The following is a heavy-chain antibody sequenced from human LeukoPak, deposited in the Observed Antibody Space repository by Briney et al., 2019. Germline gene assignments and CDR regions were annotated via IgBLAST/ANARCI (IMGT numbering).Heavy chain of an antibody. CDR2: IYYSGST. Sequence: SQTLSLTCTVSGGSINSGGYYWSWIRQHPGKGLEWIGYIYYSGSTYYNPSLKSRVTISVDTSKNQFSLKLSSVTAADTAVYYCARLFDIVDGYSGYDIADAFDIWGQGTMVTVSS. CDR1: GGSINSGGYY. D-gene: IGHD5-12*01. V-gene: IGHV4-30-4*08. J-gene: IGHJ3*02. CDR3: ARLFDIVDGYSGYDIADAFDI.